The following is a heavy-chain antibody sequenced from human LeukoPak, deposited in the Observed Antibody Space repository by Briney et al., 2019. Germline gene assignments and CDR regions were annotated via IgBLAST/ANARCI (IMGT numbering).Heavy chain of an antibody. CDR2: IYYSGST. CDR3: ASQCCGGDCPFDY. V-gene: IGHV4-59*08. CDR1: GGSISRYY. Sequence: SETLSLTCTVSGGSISRYYWSWLRQPPGKGLEWIGYIYYSGSTNYNPSLKSRVTISVDTSKNQFFLKLSSVTAADTAVYYCASQCCGGDCPFDYWGQGTLVTVSS. J-gene: IGHJ4*02. D-gene: IGHD2-21*02.